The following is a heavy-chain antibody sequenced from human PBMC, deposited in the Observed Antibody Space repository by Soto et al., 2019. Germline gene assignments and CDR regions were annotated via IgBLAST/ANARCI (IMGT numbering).Heavy chain of an antibody. D-gene: IGHD6-13*01. CDR3: ARGLSIAAAGTIDY. J-gene: IGHJ4*02. CDR2: IIPIFGTA. V-gene: IGHV1-69*13. Sequence: ASVKVSCKASGGTFSSYAISWVRQAPGQGLEWMGGIIPIFGTANYAQKFQGRVTITADESTSTAYMELSSLRSEDTAVYYCARGLSIAAAGTIDYWGQGTLVTVSS. CDR1: GGTFSSYA.